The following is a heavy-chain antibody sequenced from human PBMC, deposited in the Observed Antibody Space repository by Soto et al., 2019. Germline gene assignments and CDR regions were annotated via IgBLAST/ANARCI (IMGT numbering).Heavy chain of an antibody. J-gene: IGHJ6*02. CDR2: IIPIFGTA. CDR1: GGTFSSYA. D-gene: IGHD7-27*01. Sequence: QVQLVQSGAAVKKPGSSVKVSCKASGGTFSSYAISWVRHAPGQGLEWMGGIIPIFGTANYAQKFQGRVTITADESTSTAYMERSSLRSEDTAVYYCARDSRTGDPGYGMAGWVQGTTVTVSS. V-gene: IGHV1-69*01. CDR3: ARDSRTGDPGYGMAG.